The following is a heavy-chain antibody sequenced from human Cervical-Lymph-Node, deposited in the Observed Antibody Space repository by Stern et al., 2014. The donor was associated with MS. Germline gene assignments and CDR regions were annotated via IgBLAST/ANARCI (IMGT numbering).Heavy chain of an antibody. CDR2: IIPIFGTA. CDR1: GGTFSSYA. Sequence: VQLVESGAEVKKPGSSVKVSCKASGGTFSSYAISWVRQAPGQGLEWMGRIIPIFGTANYAQKFQGRVTITADESTSTAYMELSSLRSEDTAVYYCARDSDPTTVTNKGDYWGQGTLVTVSS. D-gene: IGHD4-17*01. J-gene: IGHJ4*02. CDR3: ARDSDPTTVTNKGDY. V-gene: IGHV1-69*18.